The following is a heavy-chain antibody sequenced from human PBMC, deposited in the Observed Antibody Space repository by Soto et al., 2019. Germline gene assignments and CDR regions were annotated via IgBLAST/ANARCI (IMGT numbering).Heavy chain of an antibody. V-gene: IGHV3-23*01. Sequence: GGSLRLSCAASGFTFSSYAMSWVRQAPGKGLEWVSAISGSGGSTYYADSVKGRFTISRDNSKNTPYLQMNSLRAEDTAVYYCAKDKIEHSYGYFDYWGQGTLVTVSS. CDR2: ISGSGGST. D-gene: IGHD5-18*01. CDR3: AKDKIEHSYGYFDY. J-gene: IGHJ4*02. CDR1: GFTFSSYA.